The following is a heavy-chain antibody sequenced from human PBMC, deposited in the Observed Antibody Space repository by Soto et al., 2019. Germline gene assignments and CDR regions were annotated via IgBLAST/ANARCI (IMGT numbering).Heavy chain of an antibody. D-gene: IGHD4-17*01. V-gene: IGHV4-39*01. CDR1: GGSISSSSYY. Sequence: SETLSLTCTVSGGSISSSSYYWGWIRQPPGKGLEWIGSIYYSGSTYYNPSLKSRVTISVDTSKNQFSLKLSSVTAADTAVYYCARHDYGDYEINWFDPWGQGTLVTVSS. J-gene: IGHJ5*02. CDR3: ARHDYGDYEINWFDP. CDR2: IYYSGST.